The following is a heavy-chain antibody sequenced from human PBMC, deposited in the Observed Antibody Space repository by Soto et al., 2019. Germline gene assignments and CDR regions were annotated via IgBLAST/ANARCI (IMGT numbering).Heavy chain of an antibody. CDR2: IWYDGSNK. Sequence: QVQLVESGGGVVQPGRSLRLSCAASGFTFSSYGIHWVRQAPGKGLEWVAVIWYDGSNKYYADSVKGRFTISRDNSKNTLYLQMNSLRAEDTAVYYCARGQDIVATARPYYYYGMDVWGQGTTVTVSS. CDR3: ARGQDIVATARPYYYYGMDV. CDR1: GFTFSSYG. D-gene: IGHD5-12*01. J-gene: IGHJ6*02. V-gene: IGHV3-33*01.